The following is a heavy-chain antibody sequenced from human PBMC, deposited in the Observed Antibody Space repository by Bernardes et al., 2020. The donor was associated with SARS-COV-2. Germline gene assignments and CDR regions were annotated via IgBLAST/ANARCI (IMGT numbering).Heavy chain of an antibody. CDR1: GFTFSDYW. D-gene: IGHD6-6*01. V-gene: IGHV3-7*03. CDR3: ARTVAAPADY. J-gene: IGHJ4*02. CDR2: INENGGVK. Sequence: GSLRTPRAASGFTFSDYWMSWVHQAPGKGLEWVANINENGGVKYYANSVKGRFTISRDNAKNSLYLQMNNLRGEDTAVYYCARTVAAPADYWGQGTLVTVSS.